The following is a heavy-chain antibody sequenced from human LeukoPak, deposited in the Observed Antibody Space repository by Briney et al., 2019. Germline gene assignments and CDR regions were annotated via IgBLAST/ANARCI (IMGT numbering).Heavy chain of an antibody. J-gene: IGHJ4*02. V-gene: IGHV3-30-3*01. CDR1: GFTFSSYA. Sequence: PGRSLRLSCAASGFTFSSYAMHWVRQAPGKGLEWVAVISYDGSNKYYADSVKGRFTISRDNSKNTLYLQMNSLRAEDTAVYYCAKVGNSGSGWMAPDFDYWGQGTLVTVSS. CDR3: AKVGNSGSGWMAPDFDY. CDR2: ISYDGSNK. D-gene: IGHD6-19*01.